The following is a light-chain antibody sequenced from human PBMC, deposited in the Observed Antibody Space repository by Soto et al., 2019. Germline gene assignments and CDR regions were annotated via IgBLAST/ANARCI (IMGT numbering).Light chain of an antibody. V-gene: IGLV2-14*03. CDR1: SSDIGGYNF. J-gene: IGLJ3*02. Sequence: QSALTQPASVSGSPGQSITISCTGTSSDIGGYNFVSWYQQHPGNAPTLIIYDVASRPSGVSDRFSGSKSGNAASLTISGLQAEDEALYYCNSYTTSGAIVFGGGTKLTVL. CDR3: NSYTTSGAIV. CDR2: DVA.